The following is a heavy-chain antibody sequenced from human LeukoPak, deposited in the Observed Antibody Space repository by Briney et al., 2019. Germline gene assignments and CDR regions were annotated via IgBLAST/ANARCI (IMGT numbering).Heavy chain of an antibody. Sequence: GGSLRLSCAASGFTFDDYTMHWVRQAPGKGLEWVSLISWDGGSTYYADSVKGRFTISRDNAKNTVYLEMNSLRAEDTAVYYCVRGQLWSYYHDYWGQGTLVTVSS. V-gene: IGHV3-43*01. D-gene: IGHD5-18*01. J-gene: IGHJ4*02. CDR3: VRGQLWSYYHDY. CDR2: ISWDGGST. CDR1: GFTFDDYT.